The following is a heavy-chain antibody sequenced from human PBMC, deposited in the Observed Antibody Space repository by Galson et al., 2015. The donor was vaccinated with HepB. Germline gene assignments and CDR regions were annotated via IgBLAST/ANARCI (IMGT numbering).Heavy chain of an antibody. CDR1: GYTFTDYY. CDR2: VDPEDGET. CDR3: ATADSPTITIFGVDNYGMDV. D-gene: IGHD3-3*01. J-gene: IGHJ6*02. Sequence: VKVSCKVSGYTFTDYYMHWVQQAPGKGLEWMGLVDPEDGETIYAEKFQGRVTITADTSTDTAYMELSSLRSEDTAVYYCATADSPTITIFGVDNYGMDVWGQGTTVTVSS. V-gene: IGHV1-69-2*01.